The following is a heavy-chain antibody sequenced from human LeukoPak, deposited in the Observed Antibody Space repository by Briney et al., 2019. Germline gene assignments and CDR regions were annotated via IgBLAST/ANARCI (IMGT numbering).Heavy chain of an antibody. J-gene: IGHJ4*02. CDR2: IDSDGSWT. V-gene: IGHV3-74*01. CDR3: VSFYETY. Sequence: GGSLRLSCAASGFTSGIYAVSWVRQAPGKGLEWVSHIDSDGSWTSYADSVKGRFTISKDNAKNTVYLQMNNLRAEDTAVYYCVSFYETYWGRGTLVTVSS. CDR1: GFTSGIYA. D-gene: IGHD2-2*01.